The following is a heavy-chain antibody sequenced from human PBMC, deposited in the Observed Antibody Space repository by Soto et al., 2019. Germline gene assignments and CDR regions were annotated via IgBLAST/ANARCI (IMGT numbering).Heavy chain of an antibody. CDR1: GGSIGISSYY. V-gene: IGHV4-39*01. Sequence: SETLSLTCSVSGGSIGISSYYFGWIHQPPGKGLEWIGSRYYTGTTYYNSSLKSRVTISADKSQNQFSLRLSSVNAADTAVYYCGAYCSRTYPNDWLDPWGQGTLVTV. J-gene: IGHJ5*02. CDR2: RYYTGTT. D-gene: IGHD2-2*01. CDR3: GAYCSRTYPNDWLDP.